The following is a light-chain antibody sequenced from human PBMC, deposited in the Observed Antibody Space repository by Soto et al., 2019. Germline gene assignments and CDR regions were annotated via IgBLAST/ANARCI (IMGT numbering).Light chain of an antibody. J-gene: IGKJ3*01. Sequence: DIQMPQSPSTLSASVGDRAAITCRTSQSITSWLAWYQQKPGKAPKLLIYDASSLQSGVPSRFSGSGSETEFTLTISSLQPDDFATYYCQQYNGYSFGPGTKVDIK. CDR3: QQYNGYS. CDR2: DAS. CDR1: QSITSW. V-gene: IGKV1-5*01.